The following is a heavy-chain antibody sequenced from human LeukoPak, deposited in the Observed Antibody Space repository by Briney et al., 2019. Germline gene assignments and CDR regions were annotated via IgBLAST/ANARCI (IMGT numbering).Heavy chain of an antibody. Sequence: SGGSLRLSCAASGFTFSSYAMHWVRQAPGKGLEWVAVISYDGSNKYYADSVKGRFTISRDNSKNTLYLQMNSLRDEDTAVYYCARDLSGTYTGGIGYWGQGTLVTVSS. CDR2: ISYDGSNK. CDR1: GFTFSSYA. V-gene: IGHV3-30*03. CDR3: ARDLSGTYTGGIGY. D-gene: IGHD1-26*01. J-gene: IGHJ4*02.